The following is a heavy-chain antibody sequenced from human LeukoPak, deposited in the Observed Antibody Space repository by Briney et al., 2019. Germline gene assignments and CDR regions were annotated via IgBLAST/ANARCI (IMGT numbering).Heavy chain of an antibody. D-gene: IGHD1-26*01. V-gene: IGHV1-8*01. CDR3: ARGRFRWELEIRDFDY. CDR2: MSPNSANT. CDR1: GYSFTSYD. J-gene: IGHJ4*02. Sequence: ASVKVSCKASGYSFTSYDINWVRQATGQGLEWMGWMSPNSANTGYAQKFQGRVTMTRDTSISTAYTELSSLTSEDTAVYYCARGRFRWELEIRDFDYWGQGTLVTVSS.